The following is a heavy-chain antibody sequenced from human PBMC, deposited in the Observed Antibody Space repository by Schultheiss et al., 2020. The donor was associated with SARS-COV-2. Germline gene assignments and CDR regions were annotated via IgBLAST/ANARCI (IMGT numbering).Heavy chain of an antibody. J-gene: IGHJ4*02. CDR2: IRSKAYGGTT. CDR1: GFTFGDYA. V-gene: IGHV3-49*04. CDR3: ARGRSSLDY. Sequence: GGSLRLSCTASGFTFGDYAMSWVRQAPGKGLEWVGFIRSKAYGGTTEYAASVKGRFTISRDDSKNTLYLQMNSLRAEDTAVYYCARGRSSLDYWGQGTLVTVSS. D-gene: IGHD6-13*01.